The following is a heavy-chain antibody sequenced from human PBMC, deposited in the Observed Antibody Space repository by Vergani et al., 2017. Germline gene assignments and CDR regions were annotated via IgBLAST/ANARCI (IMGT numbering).Heavy chain of an antibody. CDR3: ARQGLPVPAAIAGGVNWFDP. V-gene: IGHV4-34*01. D-gene: IGHD2-2*01. Sequence: QVQLQQWGAGLLKPSETLSLTCAVYGGSFSDYYWSWIRQPPGKGLEWIGEINHSGSTNYNPSLKSRVTISVDTSKNQFSLKLSSVTAADTAVYYCARQGLPVPAAIAGGVNWFDPWGQGTLVTVSS. CDR2: INHSGST. CDR1: GGSFSDYY. J-gene: IGHJ5*02.